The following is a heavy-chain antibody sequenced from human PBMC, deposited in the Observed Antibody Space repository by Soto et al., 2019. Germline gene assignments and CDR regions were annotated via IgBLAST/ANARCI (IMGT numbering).Heavy chain of an antibody. V-gene: IGHV3-11*01. CDR1: GFTFSDYY. CDR2: ISSSGSTI. Sequence: GGSLRLSCAASGFTFSDYYMSWIRQAPGKGLEWVSYISSSGSTIYYAGSVKGRFTISRDNAKNSLYLQMNSLRAEDTAVYYCARGALIAAAGTFDPWGQGTLVTVSS. CDR3: ARGALIAAAGTFDP. J-gene: IGHJ5*02. D-gene: IGHD6-13*01.